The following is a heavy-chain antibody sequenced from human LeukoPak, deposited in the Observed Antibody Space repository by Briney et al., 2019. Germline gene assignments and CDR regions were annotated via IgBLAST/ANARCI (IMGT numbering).Heavy chain of an antibody. Sequence: GGSLRLSYAASGFTFSSYAMHWVRQAPGKGLEWVSAISGSGGSTYYADSVKGRFTISRGNSQNTLHLQMNILRVEDTAVYYCVKDWGVLPDYSADGFDIWGPGTVGTVSS. D-gene: IGHD4-11*01. V-gene: IGHV3-23*01. CDR2: ISGSGGST. CDR3: VKDWGVLPDYSADGFDI. CDR1: GFTFSSYA. J-gene: IGHJ3*02.